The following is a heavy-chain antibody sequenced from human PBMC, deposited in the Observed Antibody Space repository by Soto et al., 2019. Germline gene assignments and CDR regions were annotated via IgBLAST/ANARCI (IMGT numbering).Heavy chain of an antibody. Sequence: EVQLVESGGGLVKPGGSLRLSCAASGFTFSNAWMNWVRQAPGKGLEWVGRIKSKTDGGTTDYAAPVKGRFTISRDDSKNTLYLQMNSLKTEDTAVYYCTTDGGDYDDSVVHYYYYGMDVWGQGTTVTVSS. J-gene: IGHJ6*02. CDR1: GFTFSNAW. CDR3: TTDGGDYDDSVVHYYYYGMDV. CDR2: IKSKTDGGTT. D-gene: IGHD4-17*01. V-gene: IGHV3-15*07.